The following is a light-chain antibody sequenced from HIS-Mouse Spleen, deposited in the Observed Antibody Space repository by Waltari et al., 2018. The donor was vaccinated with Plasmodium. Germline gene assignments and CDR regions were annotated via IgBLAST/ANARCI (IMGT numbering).Light chain of an antibody. CDR2: EDS. CDR3: YSTDSSGNHRV. Sequence: SYELTQPPSVSVSPGQTARTTCAGDALPKKYAYWYQQKSGQAPVLVIYEDSKRPSGVPDGFSGSSSGTMATLTISVAQVEDEADYYCYSTDSSGNHRVFGGGTKLTVL. J-gene: IGLJ3*02. CDR1: ALPKKY. V-gene: IGLV3-10*01.